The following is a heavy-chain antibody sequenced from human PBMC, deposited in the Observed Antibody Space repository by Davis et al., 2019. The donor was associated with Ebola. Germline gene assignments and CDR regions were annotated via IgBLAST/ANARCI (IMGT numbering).Heavy chain of an antibody. CDR3: ARDGIAIFYYYGMDV. Sequence: GESLKISCAASGFTFSRYGMHWVRQAPGKGLEWVAVTSFGGSNKFYADYVRGRFTISVDSSKNTVYLQMNSLVAEDTAVYHCARDGIAIFYYYGMDVWGQGTTVTVSS. D-gene: IGHD6-13*01. J-gene: IGHJ6*02. CDR2: TSFGGSNK. V-gene: IGHV3-30*03. CDR1: GFTFSRYG.